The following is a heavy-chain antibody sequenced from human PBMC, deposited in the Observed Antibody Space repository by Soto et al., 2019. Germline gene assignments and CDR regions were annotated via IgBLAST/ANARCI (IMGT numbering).Heavy chain of an antibody. J-gene: IGHJ3*02. D-gene: IGHD2-2*01. Sequence: EVQLVESGGDLVQPGGSLRLSCAASGFTFSGHWMHWVRQVPGKGLEWVSRINTDGGSSAYADSVKGRFNISRDNAKNTLYLQMNGLRAEYTAVYYCAREAGYCSRTSCYRRAFDTWGQGTTVTVSS. CDR2: INTDGGSS. V-gene: IGHV3-74*03. CDR3: AREAGYCSRTSCYRRAFDT. CDR1: GFTFSGHW.